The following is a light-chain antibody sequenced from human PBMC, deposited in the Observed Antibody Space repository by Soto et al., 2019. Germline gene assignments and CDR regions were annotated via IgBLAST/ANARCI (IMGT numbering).Light chain of an antibody. CDR1: QSVSNNY. Sequence: EIVLTQSPGTLSLSPGERATLSCRASQSVSNNYLAWYQQKPAQAPRLLIYAASSRATGIPDRFSGSGSGTDFTLTISRLEPEDFAVYYCQQYNNWPRTFGQGTKVDIK. J-gene: IGKJ1*01. CDR3: QQYNNWPRT. CDR2: AAS. V-gene: IGKV3-20*01.